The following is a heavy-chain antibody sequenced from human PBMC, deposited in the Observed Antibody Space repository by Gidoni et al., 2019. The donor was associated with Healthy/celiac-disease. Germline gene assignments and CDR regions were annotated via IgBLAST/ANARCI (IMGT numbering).Heavy chain of an antibody. V-gene: IGHV3-30*18. D-gene: IGHD4-17*01. Sequence: QVQLVESGGGVVQPGRSLRLSCAASGFTFSSYGMHWVRQAPGKGLEWVAVISYDGSNKYYADSVKGRFTISRDNSKNTLYLQMNSLRAEDTAVYYCAKLTVTRYYYYYYMDVWGKGTTVTVSS. CDR3: AKLTVTRYYYYYYMDV. J-gene: IGHJ6*03. CDR1: GFTFSSYG. CDR2: ISYDGSNK.